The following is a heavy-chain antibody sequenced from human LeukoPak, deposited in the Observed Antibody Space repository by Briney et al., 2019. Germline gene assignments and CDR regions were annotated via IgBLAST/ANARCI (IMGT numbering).Heavy chain of an antibody. CDR3: ARQRAAAGTIWFDP. Sequence: SQTLSLTCTVSGGSISSGSYYWNWIRQPAGEGLEWIGRIYTSGSTNYNPSLKSRVTISMDSSKNQFSLKLSSVTAADTAVYYCARQRAAAGTIWFDPWGQGTLVTVSS. J-gene: IGHJ5*02. CDR1: GGSISSGSYY. V-gene: IGHV4-61*02. CDR2: IYTSGST. D-gene: IGHD6-13*01.